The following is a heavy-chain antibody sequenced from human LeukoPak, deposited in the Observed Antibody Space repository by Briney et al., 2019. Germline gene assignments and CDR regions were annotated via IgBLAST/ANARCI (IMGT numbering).Heavy chain of an antibody. CDR3: ARGRCSADICSGGDAFDI. CDR1: GGSINNYY. J-gene: IGHJ3*02. V-gene: IGHV4-4*07. Sequence: SETLSLTCTVSGGSINNYYWSWIRQPAGKGLEWIGRIYTRGSTNYNPSLKSRVTMSVDTSKNQFSLKLSSVTAADTAVYYCARGRCSADICSGGDAFDIWRQGTMVSVSS. CDR2: IYTRGST. D-gene: IGHD2-15*01.